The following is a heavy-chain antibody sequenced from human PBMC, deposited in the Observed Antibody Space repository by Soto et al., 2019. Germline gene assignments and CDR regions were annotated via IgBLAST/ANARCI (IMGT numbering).Heavy chain of an antibody. CDR3: ARHYSSGSRNWFDP. V-gene: IGHV4-39*01. D-gene: IGHD6-19*01. J-gene: IGHJ5*02. CDR1: GGSINSSIYF. Sequence: SETLSLTCSVSGGSINSSIYFWGWFRHPPGKGLEWIGSIYYSGSTYYNPSLRSRVTISVDTSKNQFSLKLSSVTAADTAVFYCARHYSSGSRNWFDPWGQGTLVTV. CDR2: IYYSGST.